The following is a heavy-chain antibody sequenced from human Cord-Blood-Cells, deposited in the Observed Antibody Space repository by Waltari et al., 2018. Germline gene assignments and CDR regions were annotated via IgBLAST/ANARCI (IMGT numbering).Heavy chain of an antibody. CDR2: ISYDGSNK. V-gene: IGHV3-30*18. CDR3: AKGVAAAGHSPLDY. J-gene: IGHJ4*02. Sequence: QVQLVESGGGVVQPGRSLRLPCAASGFAFSSYGMHWVRQDPGKGLEWVAVISYDGSNKYYADSVKGRFTISRDNSKNTLYLQMNSLRAEDTAVYYCAKGVAAAGHSPLDYWGQGTLVTVSS. D-gene: IGHD6-13*01. CDR1: GFAFSSYG.